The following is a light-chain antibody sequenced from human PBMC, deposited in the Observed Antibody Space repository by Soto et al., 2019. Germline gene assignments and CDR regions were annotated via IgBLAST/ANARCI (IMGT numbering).Light chain of an antibody. V-gene: IGKV1-17*03. J-gene: IGKJ2*01. CDR3: LQHNSYTYT. Sequence: DIQMTQSPSVVSASVGDTVAVTCRASQGITTFLAWFRQRPGRVPERLIYGASSLQSGVPSRLSGRGSGTEFTLTISSLQPEDFGIYYCLQHNSYTYTFGPGTKVDIX. CDR2: GAS. CDR1: QGITTF.